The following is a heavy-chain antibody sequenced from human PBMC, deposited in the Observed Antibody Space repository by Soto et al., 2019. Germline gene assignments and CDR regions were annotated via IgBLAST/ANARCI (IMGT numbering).Heavy chain of an antibody. V-gene: IGHV1-18*01. CDR1: GYTFGSFG. CDR3: ARGNGPARNH. J-gene: IGHJ4*02. D-gene: IGHD6-6*01. CDR2: MSAYNGNT. Sequence: QVQLVQSGSEVKKPGASVKVSCKASGYTFGSFGISWVRQAPGQGLEWMGWMSAYNGNTNYARKVQDRVTMTRDTSTSTAYMELRSLRYDDTAVYYCARGNGPARNHWGQGTLVTVSS.